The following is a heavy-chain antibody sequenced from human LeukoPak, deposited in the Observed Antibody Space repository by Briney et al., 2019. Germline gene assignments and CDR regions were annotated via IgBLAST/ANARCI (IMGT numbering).Heavy chain of an antibody. Sequence: GGSLRLSCAASGFIFSNYGIHRVRQAPGRGLEFVSRISSNGGTTYYANSLKGRFTISRDNSKNTVYLQMASLRPEDMAVYYCARVPFSSAWYDYWGQGTLVTVSS. J-gene: IGHJ4*02. V-gene: IGHV3-64*01. CDR2: ISSNGGTT. CDR1: GFIFSNYG. CDR3: ARVPFSSAWYDY. D-gene: IGHD6-19*01.